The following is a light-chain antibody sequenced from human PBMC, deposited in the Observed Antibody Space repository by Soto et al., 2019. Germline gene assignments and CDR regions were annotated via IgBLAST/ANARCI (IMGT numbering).Light chain of an antibody. CDR1: QSVSNNY. J-gene: IGKJ4*01. Sequence: EIVLTQSPGTLSLSPGERATLSCRASQSVSNNYLAWYQQKPGQAPRLLIYGASSRATGIPARFRGSGSGTDFTLTITRLEPEDFAVYYCQQYSNSPLTFGGGTKVDIK. V-gene: IGKV3-20*01. CDR3: QQYSNSPLT. CDR2: GAS.